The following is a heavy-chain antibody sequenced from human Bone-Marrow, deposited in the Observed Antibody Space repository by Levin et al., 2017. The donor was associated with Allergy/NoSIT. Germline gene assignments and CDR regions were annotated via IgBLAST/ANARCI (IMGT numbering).Heavy chain of an antibody. J-gene: IGHJ4*02. CDR1: GGSINNYY. V-gene: IGHV4-59*08. CDR2: TYYTGIT. Sequence: ASETLSLTCTVSGGSINNYYWGWIRQPPGKGLEYIGYTYYTGITDYNPSLKSRVTISVDTSKNQFSLKLSSVTAADTAVYYCARHANGGTHPLDYWGQGTLVTVSS. D-gene: IGHD3-16*01. CDR3: ARHANGGTHPLDY.